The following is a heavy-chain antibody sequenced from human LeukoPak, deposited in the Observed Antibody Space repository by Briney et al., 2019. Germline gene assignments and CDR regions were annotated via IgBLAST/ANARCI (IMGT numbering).Heavy chain of an antibody. Sequence: PSETLSLTCAVYGGSFSGYYWSWIRQPPGKGLEWIGEINHSGSTNYNPSLKSRVTISVDTSKNQFSLKLSSVTAADTAVYYCARGLVTTYALRFLEWLPHAFDIWGQGTMVTVSP. D-gene: IGHD3-3*01. V-gene: IGHV4-34*01. CDR3: ARGLVTTYALRFLEWLPHAFDI. J-gene: IGHJ3*02. CDR2: INHSGST. CDR1: GGSFSGYY.